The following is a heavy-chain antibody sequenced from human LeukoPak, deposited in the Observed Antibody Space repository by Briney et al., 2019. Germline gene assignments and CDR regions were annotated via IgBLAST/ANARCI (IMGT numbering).Heavy chain of an antibody. CDR1: GYTFTGYY. D-gene: IGHD6-6*01. V-gene: IGHV1-2*02. Sequence: ASVKVSCKASGYTFTGYYMHWVRQAPGQGLEWMGWINPNSGGANYAQKFQGRVTMTRDTSISTAYMELSRLRPDDTAVYYCARVYSSSLQAYDYWGQGTLVTVSS. CDR2: INPNSGGA. J-gene: IGHJ4*02. CDR3: ARVYSSSLQAYDY.